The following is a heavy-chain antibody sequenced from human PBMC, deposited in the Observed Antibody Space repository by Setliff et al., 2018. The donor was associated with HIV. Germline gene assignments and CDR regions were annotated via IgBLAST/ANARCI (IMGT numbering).Heavy chain of an antibody. V-gene: IGHV4-39*01. CDR2: VYYSGTT. J-gene: IGHJ3*02. CDR3: ARHLSIFGVTIISNDAFDI. CDR1: GGSISSSSYY. D-gene: IGHD3-3*01. Sequence: SETLSLTCTVSGGSISSSSYYWGWVRQPPGKGLEWIGSVYYSGTTYYNPSLTSRVTISVDTSKNQFSLKLTSVTAADTALYYCARHLSIFGVTIISNDAFDIWGRGTMVTVSS.